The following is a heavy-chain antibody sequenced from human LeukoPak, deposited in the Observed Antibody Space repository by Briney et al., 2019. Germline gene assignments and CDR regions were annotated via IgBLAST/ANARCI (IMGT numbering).Heavy chain of an antibody. CDR3: ARVGPPRSDAFDI. V-gene: IGHV3-72*01. CDR1: GFTFSDHY. J-gene: IGHJ3*02. Sequence: GGSLRLSCAASGFTFSDHYMDWVRQTPGKGLEWVGRARDKANSYTTEYAASVKGRFTISRDDSKNSLYLQMNSLKTEDTAVYYCARVGPPRSDAFDIWGQGTMATVSS. CDR2: ARDKANSYTT.